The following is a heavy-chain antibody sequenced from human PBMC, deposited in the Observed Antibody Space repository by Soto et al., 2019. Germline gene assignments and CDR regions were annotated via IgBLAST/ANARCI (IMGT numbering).Heavy chain of an antibody. D-gene: IGHD1-1*01. CDR2: IYTAGII. V-gene: IGHV4-4*07. J-gene: IGHJ4*02. Sequence: QVQLQESGPGLVKPSETLSLNCSVSGDSISDYYWTWLRQPAGKAPEWIGRIYTAGIIIYNPALKRRVTVSLDTSISQFSLKLNSVTAADTAVYYCAGGRTRNYFDFWGQGALVTVSS. CDR3: AGGRTRNYFDF. CDR1: GDSISDYY.